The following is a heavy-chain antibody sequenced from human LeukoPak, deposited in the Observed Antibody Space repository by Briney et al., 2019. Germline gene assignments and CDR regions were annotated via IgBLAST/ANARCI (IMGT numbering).Heavy chain of an antibody. J-gene: IGHJ4*02. CDR3: AREADYDFWSGYPGLFDY. D-gene: IGHD3-3*01. CDR2: IYYSGST. CDR1: GGSISSSSYY. V-gene: IGHV4-39*07. Sequence: SETLSLTCTVSGGSISSSSYYWGWIRQPPGKGLEWIGSIYYSGSTYYNPSLKSRVTISVDTSKNQFSLKLSSVTAADTAVYYCAREADYDFWSGYPGLFDYWGQGTLVTVSS.